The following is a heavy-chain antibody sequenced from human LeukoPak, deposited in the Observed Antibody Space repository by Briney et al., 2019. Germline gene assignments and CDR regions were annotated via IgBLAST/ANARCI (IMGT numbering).Heavy chain of an antibody. CDR3: ARWWEAAAGKGFDP. CDR2: INSSGSTI. V-gene: IGHV3-11*04. Sequence: PGGSLRLSCADSGFTFSDYYMSWIRQAPGKGLEWVSYINSSGSTIYYADSVKGRFTISRDNAKNSLYLQMNSLRAEDTAVYYCARWWEAAAGKGFDPWGQGTLVTVSS. D-gene: IGHD6-13*01. CDR1: GFTFSDYY. J-gene: IGHJ5*02.